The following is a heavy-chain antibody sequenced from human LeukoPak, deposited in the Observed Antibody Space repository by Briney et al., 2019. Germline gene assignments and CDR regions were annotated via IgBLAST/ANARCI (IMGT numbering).Heavy chain of an antibody. CDR1: GGSISTDY. CDR3: SSDFGY. Sequence: SETLSLTCTVSGGSISTDYWTWIRQPAGKGLEWIGVIYTSGSTNYNPSLKSRVTMSLDTSKNQFSLKLTSVTAADTAVYYCSSDFGYWGQGTLVTVSS. CDR2: IYTSGST. D-gene: IGHD3-10*01. J-gene: IGHJ4*02. V-gene: IGHV4-4*07.